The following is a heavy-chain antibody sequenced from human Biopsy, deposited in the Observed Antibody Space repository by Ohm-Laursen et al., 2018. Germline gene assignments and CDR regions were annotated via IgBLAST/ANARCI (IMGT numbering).Heavy chain of an antibody. D-gene: IGHD3-16*01. Sequence: SLRLSCTAAGFIFSTYTMNGVRQAPGKGLEWVSYISRSSSTIRYTDSVKGRFTISRDNAKNSLYLQMNSLRAEDTAVYYCAGVRGDYYYGMDVWGQGTTVTVSS. J-gene: IGHJ6*02. CDR3: AGVRGDYYYGMDV. CDR2: ISRSSSTI. CDR1: GFIFSTYT. V-gene: IGHV3-48*01.